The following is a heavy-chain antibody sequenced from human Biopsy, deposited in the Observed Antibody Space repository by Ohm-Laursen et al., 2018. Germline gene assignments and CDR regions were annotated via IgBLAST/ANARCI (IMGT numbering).Heavy chain of an antibody. Sequence: TLSLTCAVYGGSFTGYYWSWIRQPPGKGLEWIGEINHSGSTNYNPSLKSRVTISLDTSKNQLSLKLSSVTAADTAVYYCAGRPWPNAFDIWGQGTMVTVSS. CDR3: AGRPWPNAFDI. V-gene: IGHV4-34*01. D-gene: IGHD5-12*01. CDR1: GGSFTGYY. CDR2: INHSGST. J-gene: IGHJ3*02.